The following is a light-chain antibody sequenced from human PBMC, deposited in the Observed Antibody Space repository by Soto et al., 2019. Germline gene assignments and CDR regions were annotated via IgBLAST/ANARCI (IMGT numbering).Light chain of an antibody. CDR3: QQYNKWPPYT. CDR2: GAS. CDR1: QSVSSS. V-gene: IGKV3-15*01. Sequence: EIVMTQSPATLSLSPGERATLSCRASQSVSSSLAWYQQKPGQAPRLLIYGASTRATGIPARFSGSGSGTEFTLTISSLQSEDFAVYYCQQYNKWPPYTFGQGTKVDIK. J-gene: IGKJ2*01.